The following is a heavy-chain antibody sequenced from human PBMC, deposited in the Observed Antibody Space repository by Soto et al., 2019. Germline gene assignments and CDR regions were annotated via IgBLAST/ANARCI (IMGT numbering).Heavy chain of an antibody. CDR3: ARETAHRGASRRPLLPAIFDS. CDR1: GSIFITYG. CDR2: IIPFLGKI. D-gene: IGHD2-21*02. Sequence: QVQLVQSGAEMKMPGSSVKVSCKTSGSIFITYGISWVRQAPGQGLEWMGGIIPFLGKINHAQIFQDRVTITADKATSTVYLELTDMISNDKAVYYCARETAHRGASRRPLLPAIFDSWGQGTLVTVSS. J-gene: IGHJ4*02. V-gene: IGHV1-69*06.